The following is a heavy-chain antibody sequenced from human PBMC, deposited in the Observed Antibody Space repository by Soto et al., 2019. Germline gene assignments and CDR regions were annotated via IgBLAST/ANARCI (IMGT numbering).Heavy chain of an antibody. CDR2: IWYDGSNK. CDR1: GFTFSSYG. D-gene: IGHD3-10*01. J-gene: IGHJ2*01. Sequence: QVQLVESGGGVVQPGRSLRLSCAASGFTFSSYGMHWVRQAPGKGLEWVAVIWYDGSNKYYADSVKGRFTISRDNSKNTLYLQMNSLRAEDTAVYYCARDDAYYYGSGSYLLDWYFDLWGRGTLVTVSS. V-gene: IGHV3-33*01. CDR3: ARDDAYYYGSGSYLLDWYFDL.